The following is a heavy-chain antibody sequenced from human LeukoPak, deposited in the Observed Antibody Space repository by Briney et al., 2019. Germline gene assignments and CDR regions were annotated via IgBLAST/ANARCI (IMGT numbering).Heavy chain of an antibody. V-gene: IGHV3-23*01. CDR1: GFTFSSYA. J-gene: IGHJ4*02. Sequence: GGSLRLSCAASGFTFSSYAMSWVRQAPGKGLEWVSAISGSGGSTHYADSVKGRFTISRDNSKNTLYLQMNSLRAEDTAVYYCAKEKQLWLSVRYYFDYWGQGTLVTVSS. D-gene: IGHD5-18*01. CDR3: AKEKQLWLSVRYYFDY. CDR2: ISGSGGST.